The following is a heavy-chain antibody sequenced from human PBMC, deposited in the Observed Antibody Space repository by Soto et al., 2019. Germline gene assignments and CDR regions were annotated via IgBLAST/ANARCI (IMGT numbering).Heavy chain of an antibody. V-gene: IGHV1-58*01. CDR1: GFTFTSSA. CDR3: AAGVTTTIFRVVIIRADSGNYYYRMVV. D-gene: IGHD3-3*01. CDR2: IVVGSGNT. J-gene: IGHJ6*02. Sequence: SVKVSCKASGFTFTSSAVQWVRQARGQRLEWIGWIVVGSGNTNYAQKFQERVTITRDMSTSTAYMELSSLRSEDTAVYYCAAGVTTTIFRVVIIRADSGNYYYRMVVSGQGTTSTVSS.